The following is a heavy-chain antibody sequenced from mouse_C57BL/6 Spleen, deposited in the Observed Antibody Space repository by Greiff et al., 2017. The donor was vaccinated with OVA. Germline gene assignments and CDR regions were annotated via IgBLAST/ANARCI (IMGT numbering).Heavy chain of an antibody. CDR2: IRRKSSNYAT. D-gene: IGHD1-1*01. V-gene: IGHV10-3*01. J-gene: IGHJ2*01. CDR3: VRDEDYYSSREDYFDY. CDR1: GFTFNTYA. Sequence: DVKLVESGGGLVQPKGSLKLSCAASGFTFNTYAMHWVRQAPGKGLEWVARIRRKSSNYATYYADSVKDRFTISRDDSQSMLYLQMNNLKTEDTAMYYCVRDEDYYSSREDYFDYWGQGTTLTVSS.